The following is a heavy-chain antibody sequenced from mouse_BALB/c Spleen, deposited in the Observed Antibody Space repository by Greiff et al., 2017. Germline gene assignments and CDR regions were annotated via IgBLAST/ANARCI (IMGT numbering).Heavy chain of an antibody. CDR2: ISYSGST. D-gene: IGHD1-1*02. CDR1: GDSITSGY. J-gene: IGHJ1*01. Sequence: EVQLQESGPSLVKPSQTLSLTCSVTGDSITSGYWNWIRKFPGNKLEYMGYISYSGSTYYNPSLKSRISITRDTSKNQYYLQLNSVTTEDTATYYCARAPGGSYFWYFDVWGAGTTVTVSS. CDR3: ARAPGGSYFWYFDV. V-gene: IGHV3-8*02.